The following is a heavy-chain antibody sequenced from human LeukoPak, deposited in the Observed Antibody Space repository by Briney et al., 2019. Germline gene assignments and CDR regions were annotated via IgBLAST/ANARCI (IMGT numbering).Heavy chain of an antibody. J-gene: IGHJ6*03. V-gene: IGHV1-69*01. CDR1: GGTFSSYA. CDR2: IIPIFGTA. Sequence: SVKVSCKASGGTFSSYAISWVRQAPGQGLEWMGGIIPIFGTANYAQKFQGRVTITADESTSTAYMELSSLRSEDTAVYYCARSFGQPPFSAAAPNLGYYYYYYMDVWGKGTTVTVSS. CDR3: ARSFGQPPFSAAAPNLGYYYYYYMDV. D-gene: IGHD3-16*01.